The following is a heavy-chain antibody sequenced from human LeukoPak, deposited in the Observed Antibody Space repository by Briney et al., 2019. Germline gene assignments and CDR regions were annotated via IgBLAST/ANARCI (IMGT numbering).Heavy chain of an antibody. J-gene: IGHJ4*02. CDR1: GFTFSSYE. D-gene: IGHD3-10*01. V-gene: IGHV3-48*03. Sequence: GGSLRLSCAASGFTFSSYEMNWVRQAPGKGLEWVSYISSSGSTIYYADSVKGRFTISRDNSKNTLYLQMNSLRAEDTAVYYCAKVRVILWFGEFDYWGQGTLVTVSS. CDR2: ISSSGSTI. CDR3: AKVRVILWFGEFDY.